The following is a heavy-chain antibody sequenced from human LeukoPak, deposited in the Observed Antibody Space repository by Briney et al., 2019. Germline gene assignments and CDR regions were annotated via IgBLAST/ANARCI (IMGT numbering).Heavy chain of an antibody. Sequence: SETLSLTCAVYGGSFSGYYWSWIRQPPGKGLEWIGEINHSGSTNYNPSLKSRVTISVDTSKNQFSLKLSSVTAADTAVYYCASDGIAARCLDYWGQGTLVTVSS. V-gene: IGHV4-34*01. CDR2: INHSGST. CDR3: ASDGIAARCLDY. D-gene: IGHD6-6*01. J-gene: IGHJ4*02. CDR1: GGSFSGYY.